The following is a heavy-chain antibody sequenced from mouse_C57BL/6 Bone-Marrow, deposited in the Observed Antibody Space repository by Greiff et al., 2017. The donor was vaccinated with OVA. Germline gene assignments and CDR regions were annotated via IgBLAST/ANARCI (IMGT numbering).Heavy chain of an antibody. Sequence: VQRVESVAELVRPGASVKLSCTASGFNIKNTYMHWVKQRPGRGLEWIGRIDPNSGGTKYNEKFKSKATLTVDKPSSTAYMQLSSLTSEDSAVYYCVYGSSYVLDYWGQGTTLTVSS. V-gene: IGHV1-72*01. CDR2: IDPNSGGT. CDR1: GFNIKNTY. D-gene: IGHD1-1*01. CDR3: VYGSSYVLDY. J-gene: IGHJ2*01.